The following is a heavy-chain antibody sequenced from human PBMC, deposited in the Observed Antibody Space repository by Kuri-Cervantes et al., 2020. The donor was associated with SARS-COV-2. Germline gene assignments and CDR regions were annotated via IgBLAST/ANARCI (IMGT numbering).Heavy chain of an antibody. CDR3: ARNFGYSSSWAIDY. Sequence: ASVKVSCKASGYTFTSYGISWVRQAPGQGLEWMGWISAYNGNTNYAQKLQGRVTITTDTSTSTAYMELRSLRSDDTAVYYCARNFGYSSSWAIDYWGQGTLVTVSS. J-gene: IGHJ4*02. V-gene: IGHV1-18*01. D-gene: IGHD6-13*01. CDR1: GYTFTSYG. CDR2: ISAYNGNT.